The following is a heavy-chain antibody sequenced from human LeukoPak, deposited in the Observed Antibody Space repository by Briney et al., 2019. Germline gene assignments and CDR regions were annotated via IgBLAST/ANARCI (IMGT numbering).Heavy chain of an antibody. J-gene: IGHJ4*02. D-gene: IGHD3-22*01. CDR1: GGSMTNLY. CDR3: ARVFHDSSGYPLDY. Sequence: SETLSLTCSVSGGSMTNLYWTWIRQPPGKGLEWIGYTYYSGNTNYNPSLKSRVTISVDTSKNQFSLKVSSVTAADTAVYYCARVFHDSSGYPLDYWGQGTLVTVSS. CDR2: TYYSGNT. V-gene: IGHV4-59*01.